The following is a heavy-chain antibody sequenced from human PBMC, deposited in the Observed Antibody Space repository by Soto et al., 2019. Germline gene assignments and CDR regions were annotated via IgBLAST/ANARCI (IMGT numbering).Heavy chain of an antibody. V-gene: IGHV3-13*01. CDR2: IGTAGDT. Sequence: GGSLRLSCAASGFTFSSYDMHWVRQATGKGLEWVSAIGTAGDTYYPGSVKGRFTISRENAKNSLYLQMNSLRAGDTAVYYCARGTDIVVVPAEIQGVHFDYWGQGTLVTVSS. CDR1: GFTFSSYD. CDR3: ARGTDIVVVPAEIQGVHFDY. J-gene: IGHJ4*02. D-gene: IGHD2-2*01.